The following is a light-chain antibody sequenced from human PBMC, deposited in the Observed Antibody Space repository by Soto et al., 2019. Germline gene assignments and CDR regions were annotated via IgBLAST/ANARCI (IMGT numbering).Light chain of an antibody. V-gene: IGKV3-15*01. CDR3: QQYKNWPTMT. CDR2: DAS. Sequence: EIVLTQSPGTLSLSPGERANLSCRSIQSVTSTHLAWYQQKPGQAHRLLIYDASTRATGIPARFSGSGSGTEFTPTISSLQSEDFAVYYGQQYKNWPTMTFGQVTKVDIK. CDR1: QSVTSTH. J-gene: IGKJ1*01.